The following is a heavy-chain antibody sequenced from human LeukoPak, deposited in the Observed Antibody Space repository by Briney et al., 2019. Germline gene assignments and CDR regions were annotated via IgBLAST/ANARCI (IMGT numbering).Heavy chain of an antibody. Sequence: SETLSLTCGVFGGSFSGYYWTWVRQAPGKGLEWIGETSESGTTNYNASLNNRVTLSVDTSKNQFSLKMTSLTAADTGVFYCARALMTLVRGVPRTTWFDPWGQGTLVTVSS. D-gene: IGHD3-10*01. CDR1: GGSFSGYY. CDR3: ARALMTLVRGVPRTTWFDP. V-gene: IGHV4-34*01. CDR2: TSESGTT. J-gene: IGHJ5*02.